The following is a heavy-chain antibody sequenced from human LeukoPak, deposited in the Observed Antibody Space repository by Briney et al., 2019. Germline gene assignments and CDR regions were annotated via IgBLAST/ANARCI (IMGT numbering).Heavy chain of an antibody. Sequence: SETLSPTCTVSGGSISSYYWSWIRQPPAKGLEWIGYIYYSGNTNYNPSLKSRVTISIDTSKNQFSLKLSSVTAADTAVYYCARENPRADNWFDPWGQGTLVTVSS. CDR2: IYYSGNT. J-gene: IGHJ5*02. V-gene: IGHV4-59*01. CDR1: GGSISSYY. D-gene: IGHD1-26*01. CDR3: ARENPRADNWFDP.